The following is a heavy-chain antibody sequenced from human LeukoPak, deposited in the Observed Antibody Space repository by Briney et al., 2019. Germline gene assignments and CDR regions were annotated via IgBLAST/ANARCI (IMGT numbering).Heavy chain of an antibody. CDR1: GYTFTSYG. V-gene: IGHV1-18*03. J-gene: IGHJ4*02. D-gene: IGHD2-15*01. CDR2: ISAYNGNT. Sequence: GASVKVSCKASGYTFTSYGISWVRQAPGQGLEWMGWISAYNGNTNYAQKLQGRVTMTTDTSTSTAYMELRSLRSEDMAVYYCARGLLDCSGGSCYLSPFDYWGQGTLVTVSS. CDR3: ARGLLDCSGGSCYLSPFDY.